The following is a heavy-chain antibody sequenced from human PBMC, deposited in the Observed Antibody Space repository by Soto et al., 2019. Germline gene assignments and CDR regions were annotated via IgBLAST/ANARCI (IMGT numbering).Heavy chain of an antibody. J-gene: IGHJ3*02. D-gene: IGHD6-13*01. Sequence: ASVKVSCKASGYTFTGYYMHWVRQAPGQGLEWMGWINPNSGGTNYAQKFQGWVTMTRDTSISTAYMELSRLRSDDTAVYYCAREYPYSSSWSAFDIWGQGTMVTVSS. CDR3: AREYPYSSSWSAFDI. V-gene: IGHV1-2*04. CDR2: INPNSGGT. CDR1: GYTFTGYY.